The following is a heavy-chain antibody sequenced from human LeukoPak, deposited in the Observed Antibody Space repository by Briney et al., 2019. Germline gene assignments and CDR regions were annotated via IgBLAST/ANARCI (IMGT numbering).Heavy chain of an antibody. CDR1: GFTFSSYA. J-gene: IGHJ3*02. CDR3: VTLGVGNWNSGDYHDAFDI. D-gene: IGHD1-7*01. CDR2: ISGSGGST. Sequence: GGSLRLSCAASGFTFSSYAMSWVRQAPGKGLEWVSAISGSGGSTYYADSVKGRFTISRDNSKNTLYLQMNSLRAEDTAVYYCVTLGVGNWNSGDYHDAFDIWGQGTMVTVSS. V-gene: IGHV3-23*01.